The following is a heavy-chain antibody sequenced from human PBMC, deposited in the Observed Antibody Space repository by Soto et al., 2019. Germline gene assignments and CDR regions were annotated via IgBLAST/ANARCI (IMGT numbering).Heavy chain of an antibody. D-gene: IGHD6-13*01. CDR2: IDWDDDK. CDR3: ARICPTLPVYSSSWYLFGGYSDP. V-gene: IGHV2-70*11. J-gene: IGHJ5*02. Sequence: SGPTLVNPTQTLTLTCTFSGFSLSTSGMCVSWIRQPPGKALEWLARIDWDDDKYHSTSLKTRLTISKDTSKNQVVLTMTNMDPVDTATYYCARICPTLPVYSSSWYLFGGYSDPWGQGTLVTVSS. CDR1: GFSLSTSGMC.